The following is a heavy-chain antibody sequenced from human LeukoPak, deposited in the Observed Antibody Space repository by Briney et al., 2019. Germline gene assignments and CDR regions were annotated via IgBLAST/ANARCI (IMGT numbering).Heavy chain of an antibody. CDR3: ARDKRGYYGSGSPKNWFDP. D-gene: IGHD3-10*01. CDR1: GYTFTGYY. Sequence: ASVKVSCKASGYTFTGYYMHWVRQAPGQGLEWMGRINPNSGGTNYAQKFQGRVTMTRDTSISTAYMELSRLRSDDTAVYYCARDKRGYYGSGSPKNWFDPWGQGTLVTVSS. CDR2: INPNSGGT. V-gene: IGHV1-2*06. J-gene: IGHJ5*02.